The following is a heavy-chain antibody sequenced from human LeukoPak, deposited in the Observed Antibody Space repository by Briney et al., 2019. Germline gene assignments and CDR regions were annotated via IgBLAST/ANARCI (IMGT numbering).Heavy chain of an antibody. CDR1: GFTSTNFA. V-gene: IGHV1-58*01. J-gene: IGHJ4*02. Sequence: ASVKVSCKASGFTSTNFAVQWVRQARGQRLEWIGWIIVGSGATKCAQDFQERVTITRDSSTSTLYMELRSLTSEDTAVYHCAADLSNPRMGASYLDSWGQGTLVTVSS. D-gene: IGHD3-16*01. CDR2: IIVGSGAT. CDR3: AADLSNPRMGASYLDS.